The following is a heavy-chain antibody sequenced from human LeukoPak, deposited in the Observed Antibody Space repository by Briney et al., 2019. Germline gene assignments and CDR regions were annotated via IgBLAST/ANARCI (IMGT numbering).Heavy chain of an antibody. Sequence: GGSLRLSCAASGFTVSSNYMSWVRQAPGKGLEWVSVIYSGGSTYYVDSVKGRFTISRDNAKNSLYLQMDSLRVEDTAVYFCARDRGDYGDYYYNAMDVWGQGTTVTVSS. CDR3: ARDRGDYGDYYYNAMDV. V-gene: IGHV3-53*01. D-gene: IGHD4/OR15-4a*01. CDR2: IYSGGST. J-gene: IGHJ6*02. CDR1: GFTVSSNY.